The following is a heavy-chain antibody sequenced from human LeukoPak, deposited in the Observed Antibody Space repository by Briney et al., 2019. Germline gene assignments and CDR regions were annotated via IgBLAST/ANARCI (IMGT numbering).Heavy chain of an antibody. J-gene: IGHJ4*02. Sequence: SVKVSCKASGGTFSRYTISWVRQAPGQGLEWMGGITPLFGTANYAQKFQGRVTITADKSTTTAYMELSSLRSEDTAVYYCASHGSGTYGSFDYWGQGTLVTVSS. V-gene: IGHV1-69*06. CDR2: ITPLFGTA. D-gene: IGHD3-10*01. CDR1: GGTFSRYT. CDR3: ASHGSGTYGSFDY.